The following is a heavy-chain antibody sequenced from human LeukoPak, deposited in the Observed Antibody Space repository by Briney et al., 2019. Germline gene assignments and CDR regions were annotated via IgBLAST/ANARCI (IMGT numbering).Heavy chain of an antibody. Sequence: GGSLRLSCAASGFTFSHYWMHWVRQAPGKGLVWVSRIYNDGSSTSYADSVKGRFTISRDNAKSTLYLQMNSLRAEDTAVYYCARVRGGSGRSYAADAFDIWGQETMVTVSS. D-gene: IGHD1-26*01. V-gene: IGHV3-74*01. CDR3: ARVRGGSGRSYAADAFDI. J-gene: IGHJ3*02. CDR1: GFTFSHYW. CDR2: IYNDGSST.